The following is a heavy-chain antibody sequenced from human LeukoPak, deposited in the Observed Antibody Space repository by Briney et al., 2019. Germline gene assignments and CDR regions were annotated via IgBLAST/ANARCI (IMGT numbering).Heavy chain of an antibody. V-gene: IGHV3-48*01. CDR3: AREGYYYGSGSYYVFDY. Sequence: AGGSLRLSCAASGFTFSSYSMSWVRQAPGKGLEWVSYISSSSSTIYYADSVKGRFTISRDNAKNSLYLQMNSLRAEDTAVYYCAREGYYYGSGSYYVFDYWGQGTWSPSPQ. J-gene: IGHJ4*02. D-gene: IGHD3-10*01. CDR2: ISSSSSTI. CDR1: GFTFSSYS.